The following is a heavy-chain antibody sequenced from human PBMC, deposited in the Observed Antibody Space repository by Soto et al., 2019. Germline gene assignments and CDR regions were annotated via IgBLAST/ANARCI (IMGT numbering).Heavy chain of an antibody. CDR1: GFTFSTYA. V-gene: IGHV3-23*01. J-gene: IGHJ4*02. Sequence: EVQLLESGGGLVQPGGSLRLSCAASGFTFSTYAMIWVRQAPGKGLEWVSVITGSGGSTYYADSVKGRFTISRDTSKNTRFLQMNSLRAEDTAVYYCAKDRYGDYGGSDYWGQGTMVTVSS. CDR2: ITGSGGST. D-gene: IGHD4-17*01. CDR3: AKDRYGDYGGSDY.